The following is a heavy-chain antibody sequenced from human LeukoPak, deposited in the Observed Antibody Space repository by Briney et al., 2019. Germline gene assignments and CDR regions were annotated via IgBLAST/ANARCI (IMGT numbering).Heavy chain of an antibody. D-gene: IGHD3-22*01. V-gene: IGHV1-8*01. CDR3: ASEQRSERSYYYDSSGYYTWFDP. Sequence: ASVKVSCKASGYTFTSYDINWVRQATGQGLEWMGWMNPNSGNKGNAQKFQGRVTMTRNTSISTAYMELSSLRSEDTAVYYCASEQRSERSYYYDSSGYYTWFDPWGQGTLVTVSS. CDR1: GYTFTSYD. CDR2: MNPNSGNK. J-gene: IGHJ5*02.